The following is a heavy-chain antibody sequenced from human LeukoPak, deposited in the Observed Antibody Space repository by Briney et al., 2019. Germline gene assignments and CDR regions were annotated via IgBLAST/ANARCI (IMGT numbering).Heavy chain of an antibody. V-gene: IGHV1-18*01. Sequence: ASVKVSCKTSAYTFTRYGISWVRQAPGQGLEWMGWISYYNGNTHYAQSYQGRLTMTTDTSTSTAYMELRSLRSDDTAVYYCARDPSNTSGYNAWFDYWGQGTLVTVSS. J-gene: IGHJ5*01. CDR3: ARDPSNTSGYNAWFDY. CDR2: ISYYNGNT. D-gene: IGHD3-22*01. CDR1: AYTFTRYG.